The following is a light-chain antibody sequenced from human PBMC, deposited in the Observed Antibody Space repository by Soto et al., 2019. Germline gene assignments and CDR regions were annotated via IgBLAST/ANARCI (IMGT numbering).Light chain of an antibody. CDR1: QAISTW. J-gene: IGKJ1*01. V-gene: IGKV1-12*01. CDR2: AAS. Sequence: DIQMTQSPSSVSASVGDRVTITCRASQAISTWLAWYQQKPGKAPKLLIYAASILQTGVPSRFSGSGSGTEFTLTISSLQPEDFATYYCQQANSFPRTFGQGTKVEIK. CDR3: QQANSFPRT.